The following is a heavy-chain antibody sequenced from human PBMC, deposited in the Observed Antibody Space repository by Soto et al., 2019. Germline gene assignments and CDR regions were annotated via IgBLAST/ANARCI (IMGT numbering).Heavy chain of an antibody. CDR1: GGSISSSSYY. J-gene: IGHJ5*02. V-gene: IGHV4-39*01. D-gene: IGHD5-18*01. Sequence: PSETLSLTCTVSGGSISSSSYYWGWIRQPPGKGLEWIGSIYYSGSTYYNPSLKSRVTISVDTSKNQFSLKLSSVTAADTAVYYCARQRIQLWLGWFDPWGQGTLVTVSS. CDR3: ARQRIQLWLGWFDP. CDR2: IYYSGST.